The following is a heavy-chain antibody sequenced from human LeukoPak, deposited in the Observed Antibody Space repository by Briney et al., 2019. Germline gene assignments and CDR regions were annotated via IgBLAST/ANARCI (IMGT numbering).Heavy chain of an antibody. D-gene: IGHD3-22*01. V-gene: IGHV4-59*01. CDR2: IYYSGST. CDR3: ARGPYDSSGYPLPFDY. J-gene: IGHJ4*02. Sequence: SETLSLTCTVSGGSISSYYWSWIRQPPGKGLEWIGYIYYSGSTNYNPSLKSRVTISVDTSKNQFSLKLSSVTAADTAVYYCARGPYDSSGYPLPFDYWGQGTLVTVSS. CDR1: GGSISSYY.